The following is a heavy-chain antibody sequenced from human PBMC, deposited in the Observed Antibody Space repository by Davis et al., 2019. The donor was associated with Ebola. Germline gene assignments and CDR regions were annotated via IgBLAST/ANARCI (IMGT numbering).Heavy chain of an antibody. Sequence: PGGSLRLSCAASGFTFSSYGMHWVRQAPGKGLEWVAVIWYNGSNKYYADSVKGRFTISRDNSKNTLYLQMNSLRAEDTAVYYCAREFYSGIVVVVAATYGMDVWGQGTTVTVSS. CDR2: IWYNGSNK. V-gene: IGHV3-33*01. CDR3: AREFYSGIVVVVAATYGMDV. D-gene: IGHD2-15*01. CDR1: GFTFSSYG. J-gene: IGHJ6*02.